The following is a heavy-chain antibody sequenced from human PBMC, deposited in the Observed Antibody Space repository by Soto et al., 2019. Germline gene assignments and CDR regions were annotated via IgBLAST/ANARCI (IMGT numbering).Heavy chain of an antibody. CDR1: GFTFSSYG. V-gene: IGHV3-33*01. J-gene: IGHJ4*02. CDR3: ATIAVAGKFDY. Sequence: GGSLRLSCAASGFTFSSYGMHWVRQAPGKGLEWVAVIWYDGSNKYYADSVKGRFTISRDNSKNTLYLQMNSLRAEDTAVYYCATIAVAGKFDYWGQGTLVTVS. D-gene: IGHD6-19*01. CDR2: IWYDGSNK.